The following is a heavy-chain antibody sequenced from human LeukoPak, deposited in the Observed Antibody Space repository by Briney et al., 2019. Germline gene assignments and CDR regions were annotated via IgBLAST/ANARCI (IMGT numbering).Heavy chain of an antibody. CDR2: INHSGST. J-gene: IGHJ4*02. D-gene: IGHD3-10*01. V-gene: IGHV4-34*01. CDR1: GGSFSGYY. Sequence: SETLSLTCAVYGGSFSGYYWSWIRQPPGKGLEWIGEINHSGSTNYNPSLKSRVTISVDTSKNQFSLKLSSVTAADTAVYYCARSPPPGATAYGVGDYWGQGTLVTVSS. CDR3: ARSPPPGATAYGVGDY.